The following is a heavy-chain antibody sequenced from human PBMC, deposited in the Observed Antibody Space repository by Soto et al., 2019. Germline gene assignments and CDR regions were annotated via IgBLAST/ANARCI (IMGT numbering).Heavy chain of an antibody. CDR2: INHSGST. CDR3: ARRELRYFDY. J-gene: IGHJ4*02. D-gene: IGHD1-26*01. CDR1: GGSFSGYY. V-gene: IGHV4-34*01. Sequence: SDTLSLTCAVYGGSFSGYYWSWIRQPPGKGLEWIGEINHSGSTNYNPSLKSRVTISVDTSKNQFSLKLSSVTAADTAVYYCARRELRYFDYWGQGTLVTVSS.